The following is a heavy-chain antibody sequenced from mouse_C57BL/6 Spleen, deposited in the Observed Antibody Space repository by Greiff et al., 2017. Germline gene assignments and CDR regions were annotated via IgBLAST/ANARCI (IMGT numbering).Heavy chain of an antibody. CDR1: GYTFTSYW. Sequence: QVQLQQPGAELVKPGASVKLSCKASGYTFTSYWMQWVKQRPGQGLEWIGEIDPSDSYTNYNQTFKGKATLTVDTSSSTAYMQLSSLTSEDSAVYYCARGLRGYFDVWGTGTTVTVSS. D-gene: IGHD2-4*01. J-gene: IGHJ1*03. CDR3: ARGLRGYFDV. CDR2: IDPSDSYT. V-gene: IGHV1-50*01.